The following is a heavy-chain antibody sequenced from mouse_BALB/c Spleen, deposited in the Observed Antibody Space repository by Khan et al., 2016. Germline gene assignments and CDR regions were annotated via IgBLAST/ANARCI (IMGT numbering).Heavy chain of an antibody. D-gene: IGHD1-1*01. Sequence: DLVKPGASVKLSCKASGYTFTSYWINWIKQRPGQGLEWIGRIAPGSGSTYYNEMFKGKATLTVDTSSSTAYIQLSSLSSEDSAVYFCSRSNYYGSSLYAMDYWGQGTSVTVSS. J-gene: IGHJ4*01. CDR2: IAPGSGST. V-gene: IGHV1S41*01. CDR1: GYTFTSYW. CDR3: SRSNYYGSSLYAMDY.